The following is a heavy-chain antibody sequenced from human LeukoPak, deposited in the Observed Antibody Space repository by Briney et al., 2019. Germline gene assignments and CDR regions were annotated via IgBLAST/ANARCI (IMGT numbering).Heavy chain of an antibody. CDR2: IKQDGNEK. CDR3: ARDTLGEGEDANYAVYYFDY. Sequence: GGSLRLSCAPSGFTFSSYAIHWVRQAPGKGLEWVANIKQDGNEKYYADSVKGRFTISRDNGKNSLDLQMNSLRADDTASYYCARDTLGEGEDANYAVYYFDYWGQGTVVTVSS. J-gene: IGHJ4*02. CDR1: GFTFSSYA. V-gene: IGHV3-7*01. D-gene: IGHD4/OR15-4a*01.